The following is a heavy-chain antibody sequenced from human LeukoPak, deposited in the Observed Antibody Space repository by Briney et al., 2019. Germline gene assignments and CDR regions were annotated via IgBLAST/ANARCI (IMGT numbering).Heavy chain of an antibody. J-gene: IGHJ4*02. CDR1: GGSFSGYY. CDR3: ARSQNWAGGYYYFDF. CDR2: IHTSGST. Sequence: SETLSLTCAVYGGSFSGYYWSWIRQPAGKGLEWIGRIHTSGSTNYNPSLKSRVTISVDTSKNQFSLKLSSVTAADTAVYFCARSQNWAGGYYYFDFWGQGTLVTVSS. D-gene: IGHD3-22*01. V-gene: IGHV4-59*10.